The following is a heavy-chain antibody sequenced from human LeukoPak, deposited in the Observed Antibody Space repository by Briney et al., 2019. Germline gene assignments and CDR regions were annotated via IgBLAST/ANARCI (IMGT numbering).Heavy chain of an antibody. Sequence: PGGSLRLSCDVSGFAFNTYWMNWVRQAPGNGLEWVASINQDASEKYYVDSVRGRFTISRDNSKNSLFLEMNSLTAEDTAIYYCTSHYWNDYWGQGTLVTVSS. D-gene: IGHD1-1*01. V-gene: IGHV3-7*01. CDR2: INQDASEK. J-gene: IGHJ4*02. CDR3: TSHYWNDY. CDR1: GFAFNTYW.